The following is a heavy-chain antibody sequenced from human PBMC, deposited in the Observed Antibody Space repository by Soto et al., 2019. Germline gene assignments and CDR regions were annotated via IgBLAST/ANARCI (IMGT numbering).Heavy chain of an antibody. CDR1: GFTFSSYG. CDR3: ARVGGSGSINY. V-gene: IGHV3-33*01. CDR2: IWYDGSNK. Sequence: PGGSVRLSCAASGFTFSSYGMHWVRQAPGKGLEWVAVIWYDGSNKYYADSVKGRFTISRDNSKNTLYLQMNRLRAEDTAVYYCARVGGSGSINYWGQGTLVTVSS. J-gene: IGHJ4*02. D-gene: IGHD3-10*01.